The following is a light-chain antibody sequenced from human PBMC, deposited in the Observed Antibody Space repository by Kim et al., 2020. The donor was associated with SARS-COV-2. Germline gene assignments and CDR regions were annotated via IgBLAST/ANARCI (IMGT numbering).Light chain of an antibody. J-gene: IGKJ4*01. CDR3: QQYNNWPPLT. CDR1: QSVSSN. CDR2: GAS. Sequence: EIVMTQSPATLSVSPGERATLSCRPSQSVSSNLAWYQQKPGQAPRLLIYGASTRATGIPARFSGSGSGTEFTLTISSLQSEDFAVYYCQQYNNWPPLTFGGGTKLEI. V-gene: IGKV3-15*01.